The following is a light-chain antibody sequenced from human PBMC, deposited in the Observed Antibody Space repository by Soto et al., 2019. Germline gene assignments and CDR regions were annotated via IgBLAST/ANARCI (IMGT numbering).Light chain of an antibody. Sequence: DIQMTQSPSSLSASVGDRVTITCRASQSISSYLNWYQQKEGKAPNLLIYAASSLQSGVPSRFNGSRPGTDFTLTTSSLQPEDCASYYCQQSYNTRWTFGQGTKVEIK. CDR1: QSISSY. V-gene: IGKV1-39*01. CDR2: AAS. J-gene: IGKJ1*01. CDR3: QQSYNTRWT.